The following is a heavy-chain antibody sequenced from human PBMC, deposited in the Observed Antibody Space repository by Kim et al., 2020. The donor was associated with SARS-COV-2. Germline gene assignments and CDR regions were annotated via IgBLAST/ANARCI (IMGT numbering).Heavy chain of an antibody. V-gene: IGHV4-59*01. Sequence: NSRVTISVDTSKNQFSLKLSSVTAADTAVYYCARVRKGMVRGVIIPDFDYWGQGTLVTVSS. CDR3: ARVRKGMVRGVIIPDFDY. J-gene: IGHJ4*02. D-gene: IGHD3-10*01.